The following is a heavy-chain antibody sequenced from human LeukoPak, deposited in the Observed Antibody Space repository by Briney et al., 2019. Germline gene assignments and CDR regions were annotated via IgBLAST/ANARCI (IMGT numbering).Heavy chain of an antibody. V-gene: IGHV5-51*01. CDR1: GYSFTRYW. CDR3: ALPAYYYGSGTK. D-gene: IGHD3-10*01. Sequence: GESLQISCKGSGYSFTRYWIGWVRQLPGKGLEWMGILFPGDSDTRYSPSFQGQVTISADKSISTAYLQWSSLRASDTAMYYCALPAYYYGSGTKWGQGTLVTVSS. CDR2: LFPGDSDT. J-gene: IGHJ4*02.